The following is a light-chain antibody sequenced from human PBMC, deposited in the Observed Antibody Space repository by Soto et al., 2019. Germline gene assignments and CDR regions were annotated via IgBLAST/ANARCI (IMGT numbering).Light chain of an antibody. CDR3: QSYDSSLSGSRI. CDR2: GNN. J-gene: IGLJ1*01. CDR1: SSNIGAGYD. V-gene: IGLV1-40*01. Sequence: QGVVTQPPSVCGAPGQRVTISCTWSSSNIGAGYDVHWYQQLPGTAPKLLIYGNNNRPSGVPDRFSGSKSGTSASLAITGLQAADEADYYCQSYDSSLSGSRIFGTGTKLTV.